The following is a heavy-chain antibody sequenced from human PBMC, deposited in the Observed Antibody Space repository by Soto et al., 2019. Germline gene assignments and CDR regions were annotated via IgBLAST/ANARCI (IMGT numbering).Heavy chain of an antibody. V-gene: IGHV3-30*18. D-gene: IGHD5-12*01. CDR2: ISYDGSNK. CDR1: GFTFSSYG. Sequence: GGSLRLSCAASGFTFSSYGMHWVRQAPGKGLEWVAVISYDGSNKYYADSVKGRFTISRDNSKNTLYLQMNSLRAEDTAAYYCAKDRGDGYNYFDYWGQGTLVTVSS. CDR3: AKDRGDGYNYFDY. J-gene: IGHJ4*02.